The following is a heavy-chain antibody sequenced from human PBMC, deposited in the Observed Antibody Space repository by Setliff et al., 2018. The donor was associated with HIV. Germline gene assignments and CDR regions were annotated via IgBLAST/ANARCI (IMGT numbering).Heavy chain of an antibody. CDR3: ARHAIVDTAGRGFDY. D-gene: IGHD5-18*01. V-gene: IGHV4-39*01. Sequence: SETLSLTCTVSGGSIRSSSFYWGWIRQPPGKGLEWTASIYYSGSTYYNSSLKSRVTISVDTSKNQFSLKLSSVTATDTAVYYCARHAIVDTAGRGFDYWGQGTLVTVSS. CDR2: IYYSGST. J-gene: IGHJ4*02. CDR1: GGSIRSSSFY.